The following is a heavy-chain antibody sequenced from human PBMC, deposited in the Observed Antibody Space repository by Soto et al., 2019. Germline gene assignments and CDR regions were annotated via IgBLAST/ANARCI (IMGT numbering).Heavy chain of an antibody. CDR3: AKRRGAGGHFDY. CDR1: GFTFSSYA. CDR2: VSIGGST. Sequence: GGSVRLSCAASGFTFSSYAMGWVRQGPGKGLEWVAVVSIGGSTHYADSVRGRFTISRDNSKNTLSLQMNSLTAEDTAVYFCAKRRGAGGHFDYWGQGALVTVSS. D-gene: IGHD2-15*01. J-gene: IGHJ4*02. V-gene: IGHV3-23*01.